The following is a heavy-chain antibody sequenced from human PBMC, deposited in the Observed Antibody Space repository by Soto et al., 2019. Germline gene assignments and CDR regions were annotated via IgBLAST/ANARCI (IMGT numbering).Heavy chain of an antibody. V-gene: IGHV3-23*01. J-gene: IGHJ4*02. CDR2: ISGSGSST. D-gene: IGHD3-9*01. Sequence: GGSLRLSCVGSGFTFSSYGMSWVRQAPGKGLEWVSGISGSGSSTYYVGSVRGRFTISRDNSKNTLYLQMNSLRAEDTAVYYCAKEAPYYDIMTGYYSPLLGVYWGQGNLVTVSS. CDR3: AKEAPYYDIMTGYYSPLLGVY. CDR1: GFTFSSYG.